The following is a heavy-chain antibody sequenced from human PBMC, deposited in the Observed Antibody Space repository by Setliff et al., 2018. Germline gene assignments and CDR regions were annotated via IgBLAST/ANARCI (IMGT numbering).Heavy chain of an antibody. J-gene: IGHJ4*02. CDR1: GFTVSSNY. CDR2: IYSGGST. Sequence: PGGSLRLSCAASGFTVSSNYMSWVRQAPGKGLEWVSVIYSGGSTYYADSVKGRFTISRDNSKNTLYLQMNSLSPEDTALYYCASSSGGNYEAYFDYWGQGTLVTVS. V-gene: IGHV3-53*05. D-gene: IGHD2-15*01. CDR3: ASSSGGNYEAYFDY.